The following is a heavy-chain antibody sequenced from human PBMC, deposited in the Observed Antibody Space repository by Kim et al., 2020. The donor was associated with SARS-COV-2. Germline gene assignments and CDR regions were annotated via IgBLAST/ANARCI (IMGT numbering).Heavy chain of an antibody. Sequence: GGSLRLSCAASGLPFSNTWMSWVRQTPGKGLQWLGHIKPKTNGGITEYAAPVRGRFTISRDDSKNTVYLQMNSLETEDTAVYFCTTLQACNHCFGFEYWGQGALVTVSS. CDR1: GLPFSNTW. J-gene: IGHJ4*02. CDR2: IKPKTNGGIT. CDR3: TTLQACNHCFGFEY. D-gene: IGHD2-21*02. V-gene: IGHV3-15*01.